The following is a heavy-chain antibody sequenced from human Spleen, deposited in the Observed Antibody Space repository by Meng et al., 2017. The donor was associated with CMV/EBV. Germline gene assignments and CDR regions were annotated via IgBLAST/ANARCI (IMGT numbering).Heavy chain of an antibody. CDR1: GFTFSSYS. CDR3: ARKKAPTGYYYYYGMDV. Sequence: GESLKISCAASGFTFSSYSMNWVRQAPGKGLEWVSSISSSSSSYIYYADSVKGRFTISRDNAKNSLYLQMNSLRAEDTAVYYCARKKAPTGYYYYYGMDVWGQGTTVTVSS. D-gene: IGHD3-9*01. J-gene: IGHJ6*02. V-gene: IGHV3-21*01. CDR2: ISSSSSSYI.